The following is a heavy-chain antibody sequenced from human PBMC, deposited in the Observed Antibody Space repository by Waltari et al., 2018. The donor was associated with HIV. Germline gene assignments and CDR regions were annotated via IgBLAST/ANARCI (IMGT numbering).Heavy chain of an antibody. J-gene: IGHJ2*01. Sequence: QLQLQESGPGLVKPSETLSLICTVSGGSISSETDYWGWIRQPPGWELEWIGSIFSNGNTYSPPSLESRVTLSVDTSTTLLSLKLSSVTAAATAVYFCARQLIVVIPNYWSFDLWGRGTLVTVSS. CDR3: ARQLIVVIPNYWSFDL. CDR1: GGSISSETDY. D-gene: IGHD3-22*01. V-gene: IGHV4-39*01. CDR2: IFSNGNT.